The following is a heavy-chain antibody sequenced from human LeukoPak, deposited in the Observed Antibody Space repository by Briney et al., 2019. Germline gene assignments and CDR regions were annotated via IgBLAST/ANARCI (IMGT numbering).Heavy chain of an antibody. D-gene: IGHD3-16*01. CDR1: GFTSSNYW. J-gene: IGHJ3*02. CDR2: INQDARQT. CDR3: GRFGHPYHIDI. Sequence: GGSLRLSCADAGFTSSNYWMSWVRQAPGKGLEWVANINQDARQTYYMDSVKGHFTISRDNAKNSHYLQMNSLRAEDTAVYYCGRFGHPYHIDIWGQGTMVTVSS. V-gene: IGHV3-7*01.